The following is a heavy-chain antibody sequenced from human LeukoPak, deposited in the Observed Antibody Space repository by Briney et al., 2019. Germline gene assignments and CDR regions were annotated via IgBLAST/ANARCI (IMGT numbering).Heavy chain of an antibody. CDR2: IYSGGST. J-gene: IGHJ4*02. Sequence: GGSLRLSCAASGFTVSSNYMSWVRQAPGKGLEWGPVIYSGGSTYYADSVKGRFTISRDNSKNTLYLQMNSLRAEDTAVYYCARVVINWNYFYFDYWGQGTLVTVSS. CDR3: ARVVINWNYFYFDY. D-gene: IGHD1-7*01. V-gene: IGHV3-53*01. CDR1: GFTVSSNY.